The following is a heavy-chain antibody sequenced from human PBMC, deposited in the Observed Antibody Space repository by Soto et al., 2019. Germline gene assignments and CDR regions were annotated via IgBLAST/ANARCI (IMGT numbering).Heavy chain of an antibody. J-gene: IGHJ4*02. V-gene: IGHV1-46*01. Sequence: ASVKVSCKASGYTFTSYYMHWVRQAPGQGLEWMGIINPSGGSTSYAQKFQGRVTMTRDTSTSTVYMELSSLRSEDTAVYYCASPSLYSSGKVGGWDYWGQGTLVTVSS. CDR3: ASPSLYSSGKVGGWDY. CDR1: GYTFTSYY. CDR2: INPSGGST. D-gene: IGHD6-19*01.